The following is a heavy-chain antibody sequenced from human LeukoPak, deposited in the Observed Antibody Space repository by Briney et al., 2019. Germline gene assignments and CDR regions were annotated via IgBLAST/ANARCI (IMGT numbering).Heavy chain of an antibody. CDR3: ARDQSGVIRAAAGRVY. CDR2: ISSSSSYI. J-gene: IGHJ4*02. CDR1: GFTFSSYS. D-gene: IGHD6-13*01. Sequence: PGGSLRLSCAASGFTFSSYSMNWVRQAPGKGLEWVSSISSSSSYIYYADSVKGRFTISRDNAKNSLYLQMNSLRAEDTAVYYCARDQSGVIRAAAGRVYWGQGTLVTVSS. V-gene: IGHV3-21*01.